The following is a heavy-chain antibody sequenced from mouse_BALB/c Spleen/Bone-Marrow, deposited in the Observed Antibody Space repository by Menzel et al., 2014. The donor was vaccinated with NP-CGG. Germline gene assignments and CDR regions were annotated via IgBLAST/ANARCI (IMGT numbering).Heavy chain of an antibody. CDR1: GYSFTNFW. CDR3: KRRYGNYDY. D-gene: IGHD2-1*01. CDR2: IYPKNDDA. V-gene: IGHV1-63*02. Sequence: VKLMESGAELVRPGTSVKMSCTAAGYSFTNFWIGWVKQRPGHGLEWIGDIYPKNDDANYNEKFKGRATLTVDTSSSPAYKQVNGLTSEDSASYYCKRRYGNYDYWGQGSPLTVSS. J-gene: IGHJ2*01.